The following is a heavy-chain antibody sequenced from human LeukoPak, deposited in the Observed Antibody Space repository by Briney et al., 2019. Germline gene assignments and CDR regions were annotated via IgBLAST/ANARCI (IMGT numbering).Heavy chain of an antibody. V-gene: IGHV4-4*07. CDR3: ARDSSGYYPYNWFDP. CDR2: IYTSGNT. Sequence: SETLSLTCTVSGGSISSYYWSWIRQPAGKGLEWIGRIYTSGNTNYNPSLKSRVTISVDTSKNQFSLKLSSVTAADTAVYYCARDSSGYYPYNWFDPWGQGTLVTVSS. D-gene: IGHD3-22*01. CDR1: GGSISSYY. J-gene: IGHJ5*02.